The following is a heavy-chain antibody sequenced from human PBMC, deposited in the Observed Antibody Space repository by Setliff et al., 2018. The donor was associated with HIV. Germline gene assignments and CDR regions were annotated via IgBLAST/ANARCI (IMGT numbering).Heavy chain of an antibody. CDR2: VYYSGST. Sequence: LSLTCTVFGGSMNNYYWNWIRQSPGKGLEWIGYVYYSGSTKYSPSLKSRVSISLDPSTNQFSLKLSSVTAADTAVYYCASTGYSSGWSFDYWGQGTLVTVSS. CDR3: ASTGYSSGWSFDY. CDR1: GGSMNNYY. J-gene: IGHJ4*02. V-gene: IGHV4-59*12. D-gene: IGHD6-19*01.